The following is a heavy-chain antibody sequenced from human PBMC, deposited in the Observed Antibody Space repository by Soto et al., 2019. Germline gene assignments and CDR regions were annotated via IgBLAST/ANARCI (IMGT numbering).Heavy chain of an antibody. CDR1: GGSFSSYY. V-gene: IGHV4-39*01. CDR3: ARQHYYDSSGYYTWN. CDR2: VHYSGST. J-gene: IGHJ4*02. D-gene: IGHD3-22*01. Sequence: PSETLSLTCSVHGGSFSSYYWGWIRQPPGKGLEWIATVHYSGSTYYTPSLKNRVTISADTSNNQFSLRLNSVTAADTAVYYCARQHYYDSSGYYTWNWGQGTLVTVSS.